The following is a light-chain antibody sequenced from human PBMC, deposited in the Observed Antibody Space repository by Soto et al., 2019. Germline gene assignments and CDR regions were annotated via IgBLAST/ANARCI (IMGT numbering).Light chain of an antibody. CDR2: GAS. J-gene: IGKJ1*01. Sequence: IVMTHSPATLSVSPGEIATLSFRASQSVGSNLAWYQQKPGQPPRLLIYGASSRATGIPDRFSGSGSGTDFTLTISRLEPEDFAVYYCQQYGSSWTFGQGTKVDIK. V-gene: IGKV3-20*01. CDR1: QSVGSN. CDR3: QQYGSSWT.